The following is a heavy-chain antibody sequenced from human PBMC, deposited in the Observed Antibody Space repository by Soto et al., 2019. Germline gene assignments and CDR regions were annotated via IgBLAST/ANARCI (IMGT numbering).Heavy chain of an antibody. J-gene: IGHJ4*02. CDR3: AKDHPDWRVVVTLFDY. Sequence: PGGSLRLSCAASGFTFSNSAMSWVRQAPGKGLEWVSTISGSDVNTYYADSVKGRFTISRDNSKNTLSLQMSSLRVEDTALYYCAKDHPDWRVVVTLFDYWGQGTLVTVSS. D-gene: IGHD2-15*01. CDR1: GFTFSNSA. CDR2: ISGSDVNT. V-gene: IGHV3-23*01.